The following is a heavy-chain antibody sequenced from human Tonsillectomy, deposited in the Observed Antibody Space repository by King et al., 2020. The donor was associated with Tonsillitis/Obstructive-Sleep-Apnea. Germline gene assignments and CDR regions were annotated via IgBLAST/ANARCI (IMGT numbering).Heavy chain of an antibody. V-gene: IGHV4-59*01. CDR2: IYYSGST. J-gene: IGHJ3*02. D-gene: IGHD4-11*01. CDR3: ARPQYSNDPDTFDM. CDR1: GGSISNYY. Sequence: QLQESGPGLVKPSETLSLTCTVSGGSISNYYWSWIRQPPGKGLEWIGYIYYSGSTNYNPSLKSRVTISVDTSKNQFSLKLSSVTAADTAVYYCARPQYSNDPDTFDMGGQGTMVTVSS.